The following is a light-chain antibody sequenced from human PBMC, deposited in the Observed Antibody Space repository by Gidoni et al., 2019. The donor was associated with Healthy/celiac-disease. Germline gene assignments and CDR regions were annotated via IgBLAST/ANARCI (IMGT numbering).Light chain of an antibody. Sequence: QSALTQPRSVSGSPGKSVTISCTGTSSDVGGYNYVSWYQQHPGKAPKLMIYDVSKRPSGVPDRFSGSKSGNTASLTISGLQAEDEADYYCCSYAGSYFYVFGTGTKVTV. CDR1: SSDVGGYNY. CDR2: DVS. J-gene: IGLJ1*01. V-gene: IGLV2-11*01. CDR3: CSYAGSYFYV.